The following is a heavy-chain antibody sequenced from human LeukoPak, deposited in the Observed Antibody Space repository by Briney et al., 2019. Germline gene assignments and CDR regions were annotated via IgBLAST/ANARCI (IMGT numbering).Heavy chain of an antibody. CDR2: IYPGDSDT. Sequence: GESLKISCRYSFTSYWIGWVRQMPGKGLEWMGIIYPGDSDTRYSPSFQGQVTISADKSISTAYLQWSSLKASDTAMYYCASGGVTIFGVVSPQDAFDIWGQGTMVTVSS. J-gene: IGHJ3*02. CDR3: ASGGVTIFGVVSPQDAFDI. CDR1: YSFTSYW. D-gene: IGHD3-3*01. V-gene: IGHV5-51*01.